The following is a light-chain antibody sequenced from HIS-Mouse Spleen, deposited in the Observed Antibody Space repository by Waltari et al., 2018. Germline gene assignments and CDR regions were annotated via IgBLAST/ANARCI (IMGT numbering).Light chain of an antibody. CDR3: SSYTSSSTLLYV. Sequence: QSALTQPASVSGSPGQSITISCTGTSSDVGGYNYVSWYQPHPGKAPKLMIYEVSNRPSGVSNRFSGSKSRNTASLTISGLQAEDEADYYCSSYTSSSTLLYVFGTGTKVTVL. CDR1: SSDVGGYNY. V-gene: IGLV2-14*01. CDR2: EVS. J-gene: IGLJ1*01.